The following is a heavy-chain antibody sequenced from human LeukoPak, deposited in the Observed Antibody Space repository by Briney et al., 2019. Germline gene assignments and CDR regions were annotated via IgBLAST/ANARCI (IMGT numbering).Heavy chain of an antibody. D-gene: IGHD2-21*02. CDR3: ASVLYCGADCYSGRYFFDY. Sequence: ASVKVSCKASGYTFTSYDMHWVRQAPGQGLEWMGIINPSGDSTSYAQKFQGRVTMTRETSTSTVYMELSSLRSEDTAVYYCASVLYCGADCYSGRYFFDYWGQGILVTVST. CDR2: INPSGDST. CDR1: GYTFTSYD. V-gene: IGHV1-46*01. J-gene: IGHJ4*02.